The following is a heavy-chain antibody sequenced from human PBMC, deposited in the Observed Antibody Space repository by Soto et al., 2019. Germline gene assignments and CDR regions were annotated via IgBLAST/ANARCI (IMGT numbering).Heavy chain of an antibody. D-gene: IGHD6-19*01. J-gene: IGHJ3*02. V-gene: IGHV1-18*01. Sequence: ASVKVSCKASGYTFTSYGISWVRQAPGQGLEWMGWISAYNGNTNYAQKFQGRVTMTTDTSTSTAYMELRSLRSDDTAVYYCARGGAGRRSGRMGTFDIWGQGTMVTVSS. CDR1: GYTFTSYG. CDR2: ISAYNGNT. CDR3: ARGGAGRRSGRMGTFDI.